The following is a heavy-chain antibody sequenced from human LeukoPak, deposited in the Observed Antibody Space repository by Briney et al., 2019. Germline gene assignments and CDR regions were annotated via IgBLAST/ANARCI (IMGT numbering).Heavy chain of an antibody. Sequence: ASVKVSCKASGYTFTGYYMHWVRQAPGQGLEWMGRINPNSGGTNYAQKFQGRVTMTRDTSISTAYMELSRLRSDDTAVDYCARGESERYYYDSSEFDYWGQGTLVTVSS. V-gene: IGHV1-2*06. CDR3: ARGESERYYYDSSEFDY. CDR2: INPNSGGT. D-gene: IGHD3-22*01. J-gene: IGHJ4*02. CDR1: GYTFTGYY.